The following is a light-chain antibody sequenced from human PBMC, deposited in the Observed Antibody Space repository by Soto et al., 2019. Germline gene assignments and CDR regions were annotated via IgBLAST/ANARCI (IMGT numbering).Light chain of an antibody. J-gene: IGKJ1*01. Sequence: DIQMTQSPSTLSASVGDRVTITCRASQSIRSWLAWYQQKPGKAPKLLIYKASNLESGVPSRFGGSGSGTEFTLTISSLQPDDFATYYCQQYNSYGTFGQGTKVEIK. V-gene: IGKV1-5*03. CDR3: QQYNSYGT. CDR1: QSIRSW. CDR2: KAS.